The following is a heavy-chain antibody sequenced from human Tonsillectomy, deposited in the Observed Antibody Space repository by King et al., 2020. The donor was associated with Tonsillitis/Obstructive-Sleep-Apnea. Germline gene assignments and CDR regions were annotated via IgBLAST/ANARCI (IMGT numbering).Heavy chain of an antibody. D-gene: IGHD2-2*01. CDR2: INAGNGNT. CDR3: ARDRACSSTSCYYRWFDP. Sequence: QLVQSGAEVKKPGASVKVSCKASGYTFTSYAMHWVRQAPGQRLDWMGWINAGNGNTKYSQKFQGRVTITRDTSASTAYMELSSLRSEDTAVYYCARDRACSSTSCYYRWFDPWGQGTLVTVSS. J-gene: IGHJ5*02. CDR1: GYTFTSYA. V-gene: IGHV1-3*01.